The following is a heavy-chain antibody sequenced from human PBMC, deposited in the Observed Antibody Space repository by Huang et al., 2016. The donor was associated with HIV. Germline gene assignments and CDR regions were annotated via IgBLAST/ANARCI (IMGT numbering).Heavy chain of an antibody. Sequence: GRSLRLSCAASGFSFTSYDMQWVRQVPGKGLDWVSFVSNDGNEKYYADSVKGRFPISRDNFKNTLYLQMNSLRTGDTAVYFCLPAGHVSHYYYMDVWGKGTTVIVSS. CDR3: LPAGHVSHYYYMDV. V-gene: IGHV3-30*03. CDR1: GFSFTSYD. CDR2: VSNDGNEK. J-gene: IGHJ6*03.